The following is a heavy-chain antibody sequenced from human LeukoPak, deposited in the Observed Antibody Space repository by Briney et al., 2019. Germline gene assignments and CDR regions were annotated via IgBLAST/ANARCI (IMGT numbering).Heavy chain of an antibody. Sequence: ASVKVSCKASGYTFTSYDINWVRQATGQGLEWMGWINPNSGGTNYAQKFQGRVTMTRDTSISTAYMELSRLRSDDTAVYYCARVRYSYGRQRWDYWGQGTLVTVSS. CDR2: INPNSGGT. J-gene: IGHJ4*02. CDR3: ARVRYSYGRQRWDY. V-gene: IGHV1-2*02. CDR1: GYTFTSYD. D-gene: IGHD5-18*01.